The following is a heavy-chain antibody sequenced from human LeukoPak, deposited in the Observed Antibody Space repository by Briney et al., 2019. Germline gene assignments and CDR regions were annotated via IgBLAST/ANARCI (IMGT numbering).Heavy chain of an antibody. CDR3: ARLAEMATIDY. J-gene: IGHJ4*02. CDR1: GGSISSGDYY. V-gene: IGHV4-61*08. D-gene: IGHD5-24*01. CDR2: IYYSGST. Sequence: SQTLSLTCTVSGGSISSGDYYWSWIRQPPGKGLEWIGYIYYSGSTNYNPSLKSRVTISVDTSKNQFSLKLSSVTAADTAVYYCARLAEMATIDYWGQGTLVTVSS.